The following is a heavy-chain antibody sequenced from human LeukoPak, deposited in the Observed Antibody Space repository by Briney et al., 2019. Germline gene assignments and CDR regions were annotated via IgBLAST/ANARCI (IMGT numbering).Heavy chain of an antibody. CDR1: GFTFSGHS. Sequence: GGSLRLSCAASGFTFSGHSMTWVRQAPGKGLEWVANINQDGSEKYFVDSVRGRFTISRDNSKNSLHLQMNTLRAEDTAVYYCARERDGRFFDYWGQGTLVTVSS. V-gene: IGHV3-7*01. CDR3: ARERDGRFFDY. CDR2: INQDGSEK. J-gene: IGHJ4*02. D-gene: IGHD5-24*01.